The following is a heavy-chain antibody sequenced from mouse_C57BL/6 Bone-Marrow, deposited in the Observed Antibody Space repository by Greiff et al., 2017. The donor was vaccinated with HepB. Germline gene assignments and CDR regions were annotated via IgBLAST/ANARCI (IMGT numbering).Heavy chain of an antibody. Sequence: EVKLQELGPGLVKPSQSLSLTCSVTGYFITSGYYWNWIRQFPGNKLEWMGYISYDGSNNYNPSLRNRISITRDTSKNQFFLKLNSVTTEDTATYYCARGYGNYLYYAMDYWGQGTSVTVSS. CDR1: GYFITSGYY. V-gene: IGHV3-6*01. D-gene: IGHD2-1*01. CDR3: ARGYGNYLYYAMDY. J-gene: IGHJ4*01. CDR2: ISYDGSN.